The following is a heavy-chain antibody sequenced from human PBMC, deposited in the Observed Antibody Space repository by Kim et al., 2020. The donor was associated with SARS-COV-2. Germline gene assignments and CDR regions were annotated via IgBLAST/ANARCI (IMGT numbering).Heavy chain of an antibody. CDR3: AREYSSSHRIHYYYYMDV. J-gene: IGHJ6*03. V-gene: IGHV4-30-2*05. Sequence: KSRVTISVDTSKNQFSLKLSSVTAADTAVYYCAREYSSSHRIHYYYYMDVWGKGTTVTVSS. D-gene: IGHD6-6*01.